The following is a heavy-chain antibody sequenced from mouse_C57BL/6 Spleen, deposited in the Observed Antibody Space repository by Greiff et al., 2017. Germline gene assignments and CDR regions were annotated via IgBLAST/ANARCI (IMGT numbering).Heavy chain of an antibody. J-gene: IGHJ3*01. Sequence: QVQLQQSGAELVRPGASVTLSCKASGYTFTDYEMHWVKQTPVHGLEWIGAIDPETGGTAYNQKFKGKAILTADKSSSTAYMELRSLTSEDSAVYYCTRRDYYGNCRFAYWGQGTLVTVSA. CDR2: IDPETGGT. CDR1: GYTFTDYE. CDR3: TRRDYYGNCRFAY. D-gene: IGHD2-1*01. V-gene: IGHV1-15*01.